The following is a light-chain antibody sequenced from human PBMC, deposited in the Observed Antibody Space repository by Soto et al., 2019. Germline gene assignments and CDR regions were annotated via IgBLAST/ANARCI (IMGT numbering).Light chain of an antibody. CDR1: QSISSW. J-gene: IGKJ2*01. CDR2: DAS. CDR3: QQYNSYSVNA. V-gene: IGKV1-5*01. Sequence: DIQMTQSPSTLSASVGDRVTITCRASQSISSWLAWYQQKPGKAPKLLIYDASSLESGVPSRFSGSGSGTEFSLTISRLQPDDFATSYCQQYNSYSVNAFGQGTKVDIK.